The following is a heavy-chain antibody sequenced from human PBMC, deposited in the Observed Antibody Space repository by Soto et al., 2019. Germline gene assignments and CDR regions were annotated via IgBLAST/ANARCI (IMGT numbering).Heavy chain of an antibody. CDR3: ARHGGRYCSGGTCYIYWHFDL. D-gene: IGHD2-15*01. CDR1: GGSISTYY. Sequence: QVQLQESGPGLLKPSETLSLSSTVSGGSISTYYWSWIRQPPGKGLEWIGYIYDSGSTDYNPSLKSRVTISVDTSKNQFSLKLSSVTAADTAVYYCARHGGRYCSGGTCYIYWHFDLWGRGTLVTVSS. V-gene: IGHV4-59*08. J-gene: IGHJ2*01. CDR2: IYDSGST.